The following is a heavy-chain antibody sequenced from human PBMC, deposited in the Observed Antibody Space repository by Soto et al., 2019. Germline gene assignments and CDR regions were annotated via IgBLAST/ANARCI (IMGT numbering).Heavy chain of an antibody. J-gene: IGHJ3*01. D-gene: IGHD3-10*01. CDR1: GDSVSSNRAA. CDR3: PTPLPPLCFAELSYAAFDF. Sequence: SQTLSLTCAISGDSVSSNRAAWNWIRQSPSRGLEWLGRTYYRSKWYNDYAVSVKSRITINPDTSKNPFSLQLNSVTPEDPAVNSSPTPLPPLCFAELSYAAFDFFRQRTMVTVSS. V-gene: IGHV6-1*01. CDR2: TYYRSKWYN.